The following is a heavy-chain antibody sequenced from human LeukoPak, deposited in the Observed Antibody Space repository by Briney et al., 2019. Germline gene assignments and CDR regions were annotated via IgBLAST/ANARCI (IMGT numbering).Heavy chain of an antibody. CDR3: ARSGYSSGDYFDY. CDR1: GFTFSSYS. D-gene: IGHD6-19*01. CDR2: ISSSSSYI. V-gene: IGHV3-21*01. J-gene: IGHJ4*02. Sequence: GGSLRLSCAASGFTFSSYSMNWVRQAPGKGLEWVSSISSSSSYIYYADSVKGRFTISRDNAKNSLYLQMNSLRAEDTAVYYCARSGYSSGDYFDYWGQGTLVTVSS.